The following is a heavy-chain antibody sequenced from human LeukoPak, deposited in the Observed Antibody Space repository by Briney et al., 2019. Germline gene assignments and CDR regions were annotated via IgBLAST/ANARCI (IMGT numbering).Heavy chain of an antibody. CDR3: ARRNSDNYYYYYMDV. J-gene: IGHJ6*03. V-gene: IGHV4-34*01. Sequence: SETLSLTCAVYGGSFSGYYWSWIRQPPGKGLEWIGEINHSGSTNYNPSLKSRVTISVDTSKNQFSLKLSSVTAADTAVYYCARRNSDNYYYYYMDVWGKGTTVTISS. CDR1: GGSFSGYY. CDR2: INHSGST. D-gene: IGHD1-14*01.